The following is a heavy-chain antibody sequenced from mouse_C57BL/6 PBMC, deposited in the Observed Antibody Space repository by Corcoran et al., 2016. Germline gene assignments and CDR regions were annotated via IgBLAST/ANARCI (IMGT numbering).Heavy chain of an antibody. CDR2: INPYNGGT. D-gene: IGHD2-4*01. Sequence: EVQLQQSGPVLVKPGASVKMSCKASGYTFTDYYMNWVKQSHGKSLEWIGVINPYNGGTSYNQKFKGKATLTVDKSSSTAYMELNSLTSEDSAVYYCAGYDYDWGFAYWGQGTLVTVSA. V-gene: IGHV1-19*01. CDR3: AGYDYDWGFAY. J-gene: IGHJ3*01. CDR1: GYTFTDYY.